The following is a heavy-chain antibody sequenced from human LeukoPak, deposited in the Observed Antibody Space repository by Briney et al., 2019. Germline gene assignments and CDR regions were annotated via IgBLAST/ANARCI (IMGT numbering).Heavy chain of an antibody. Sequence: SETLSLTCTVSGGSISSSSYYWGWIRQPPGKGLEWIGSIYYSGSTYYNPSLKSRVTISVDTSKNQFSLKLSSVTAADTAVYYCARDNGYYSDAFDIWGQGTMVTVSS. CDR1: GGSISSSSYY. D-gene: IGHD3-22*01. J-gene: IGHJ3*02. CDR3: ARDNGYYSDAFDI. CDR2: IYYSGST. V-gene: IGHV4-39*07.